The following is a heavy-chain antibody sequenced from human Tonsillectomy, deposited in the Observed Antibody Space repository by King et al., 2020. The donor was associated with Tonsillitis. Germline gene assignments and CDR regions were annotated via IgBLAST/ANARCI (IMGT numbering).Heavy chain of an antibody. CDR2: ISASSNYI. Sequence: VQLEESGGGLVKPGGSLRLSCAASGFTLSRYTMNWVRQAPGKGLEWVASISASSNYIYYADSVQARFTISRENAKNSLYLQLNSLRAEDTAVYYCARDDSYFYYYGMDVWGQGTTVTVSS. D-gene: IGHD2-21*02. J-gene: IGHJ6*02. CDR1: GFTLSRYT. V-gene: IGHV3-21*01. CDR3: ARDDSYFYYYGMDV.